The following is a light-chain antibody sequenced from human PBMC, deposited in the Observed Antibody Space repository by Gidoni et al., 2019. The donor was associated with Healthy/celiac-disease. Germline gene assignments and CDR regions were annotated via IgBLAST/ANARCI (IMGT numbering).Light chain of an antibody. Sequence: SYVLTQPPSVSVAPGQTARITWGGNNLGSKSVHWYQQQPGQAPGLVVYDDSDRPSGIPERFSGSNSGNTATLTISRGEAGDEADYFCQVWDTSSDLVVFGGGTKLTVL. CDR3: QVWDTSSDLVV. V-gene: IGLV3-21*02. J-gene: IGLJ2*01. CDR2: DDS. CDR1: NLGSKS.